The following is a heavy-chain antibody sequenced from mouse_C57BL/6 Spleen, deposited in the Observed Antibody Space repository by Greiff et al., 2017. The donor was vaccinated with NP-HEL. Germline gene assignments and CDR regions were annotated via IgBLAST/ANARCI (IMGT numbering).Heavy chain of an antibody. Sequence: QVQLQQSGAELVKPGASVKISCKASGYAFSSYWMNWVKQRPGKGLEWIGQIYPGDGDTNYNGQFKGKATLTADKSSSTAYMQLSSLTSEASAVYFCARYYYGSSYDYWGQGTTLTVSS. CDR3: ARYYYGSSYDY. J-gene: IGHJ2*01. V-gene: IGHV1-80*01. D-gene: IGHD1-1*01. CDR1: GYAFSSYW. CDR2: IYPGDGDT.